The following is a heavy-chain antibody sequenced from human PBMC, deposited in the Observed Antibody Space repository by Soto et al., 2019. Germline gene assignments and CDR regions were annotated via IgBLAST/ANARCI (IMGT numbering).Heavy chain of an antibody. CDR3: AIRDASKVSAF. CDR2: ISYDGSNK. V-gene: IGHV3-30-3*01. Sequence: WIIQAPGKGLECVAVISYDGSNKYYADSVKGRFTISRDNSKNTLYLQMNSLRAVDSFEADHAIRDASKVSAFWGKGTPVIVSS. D-gene: IGHD3-9*01. J-gene: IGHJ1*01.